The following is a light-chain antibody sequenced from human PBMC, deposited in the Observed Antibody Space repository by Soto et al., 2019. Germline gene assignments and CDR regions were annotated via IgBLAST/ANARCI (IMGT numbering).Light chain of an antibody. J-gene: IGKJ1*01. CDR1: QAISTW. V-gene: IGKV1-5*01. CDR2: DAS. Sequence: DIQMTQSPSTLSASVGDRVTLTCRASQAISTWLAWYQQKPGKAPKLLIYDASSLERGVPSRFSGSGSGTEFTLTISSLQPDDFATYYCQQYNTYSTFGQGTKVDNK. CDR3: QQYNTYST.